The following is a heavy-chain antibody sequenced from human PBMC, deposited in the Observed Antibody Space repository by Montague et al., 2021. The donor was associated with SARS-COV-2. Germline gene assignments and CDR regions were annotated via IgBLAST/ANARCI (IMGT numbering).Heavy chain of an antibody. CDR2: IYDSDTT. D-gene: IGHD3-9*01. Sequence: TLSLTCTVSGGSVLSDTYFWSWIRQPPGKGLEWIAYIYDSDTTNNNPSFWSRVSMSSDRSKNQFSLKLTSVTPADTAVYYCARAANILSGFYNHPFEYWGQGILVTVSS. CDR1: GGSVLSDTYF. CDR3: ARAANILSGFYNHPFEY. J-gene: IGHJ4*02. V-gene: IGHV4-61*01.